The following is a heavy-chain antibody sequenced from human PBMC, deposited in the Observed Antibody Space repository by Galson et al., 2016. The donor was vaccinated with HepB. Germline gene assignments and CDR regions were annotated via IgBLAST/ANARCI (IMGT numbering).Heavy chain of an antibody. J-gene: IGHJ4*02. CDR3: ATGQGQGGFDD. Sequence: QSGAEVKKPGESLEISCKGSGYIFPTYWIGWVRQMPGKGLEWMGIIYPGDSNTIYSPSFQGQVTISVDKSISTAYLLWSSLKASDTAIYYCATGQGQGGFDDWGRGTLVAVSS. CDR1: GYIFPTYW. CDR2: IYPGDSNT. V-gene: IGHV5-51*01. D-gene: IGHD2-15*01.